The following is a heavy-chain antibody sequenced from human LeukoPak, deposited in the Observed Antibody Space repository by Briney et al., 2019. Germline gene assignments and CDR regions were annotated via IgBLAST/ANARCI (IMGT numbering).Heavy chain of an antibody. Sequence: SVKVSCKASGGTFSSYAISWVRQAPGQGPEWMGRIIPILGIANYAQKFQGRVTITADKSTSTAYMELSSLRSEDTAVYYCARAARTTMVRGALRYYGMDVWGQGTTVTVSS. V-gene: IGHV1-69*04. CDR3: ARAARTTMVRGALRYYGMDV. J-gene: IGHJ6*02. CDR1: GGTFSSYA. D-gene: IGHD3-10*01. CDR2: IIPILGIA.